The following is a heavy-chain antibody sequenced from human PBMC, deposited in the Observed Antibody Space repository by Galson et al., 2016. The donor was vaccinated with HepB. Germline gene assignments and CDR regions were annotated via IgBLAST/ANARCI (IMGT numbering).Heavy chain of an antibody. D-gene: IGHD6-6*01. Sequence: QSGAEVKEAGESLKISCEASGYNFPTYWIGWVRQMPGKGLEWMGIIYPGDSDSRYSPSFQGQVTFSAVKSISTAFLQWSSLKASDTAMYYCARRMRYSSSAFDYWGQGTLVTVSP. J-gene: IGHJ4*02. CDR2: IYPGDSDS. CDR1: GYNFPTYW. CDR3: ARRMRYSSSAFDY. V-gene: IGHV5-51*01.